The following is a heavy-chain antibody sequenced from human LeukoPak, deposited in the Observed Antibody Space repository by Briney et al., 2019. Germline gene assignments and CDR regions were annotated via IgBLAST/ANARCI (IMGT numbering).Heavy chain of an antibody. CDR3: ARHYDFWSGYPYFDY. D-gene: IGHD3-3*01. Sequence: PSETLSLTCAVYGGSFSGYYWSWIRQPPGKGLEWIGEINHSGSTNYNPSLKSRVTISVDTSKNQFSLKLSSVTAADTAVYYCARHYDFWSGYPYFDYWGQGTLVTVSS. CDR1: GGSFSGYY. CDR2: INHSGST. J-gene: IGHJ4*02. V-gene: IGHV4-34*01.